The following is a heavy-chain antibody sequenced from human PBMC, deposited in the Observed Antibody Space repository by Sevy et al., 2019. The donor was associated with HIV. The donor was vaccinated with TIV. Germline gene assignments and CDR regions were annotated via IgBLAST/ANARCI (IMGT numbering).Heavy chain of an antibody. D-gene: IGHD6-6*01. CDR1: GFTVSTSY. CDR3: AREQYGTSSGGYYFDY. CDR2: IYSVGST. V-gene: IGHV3-53*01. J-gene: IGHJ4*02. Sequence: GGSLRLSCAASGFTVSTSYMSWVRQAPGKGLEWVSVIYSVGSTYFANSVKGRFTISRDNSKNTLYLQMNSLRAEDTAGYYCAREQYGTSSGGYYFDYWGQGTLVTVSS.